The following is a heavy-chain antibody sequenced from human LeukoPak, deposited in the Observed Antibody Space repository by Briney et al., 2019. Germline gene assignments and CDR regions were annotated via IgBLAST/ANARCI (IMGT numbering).Heavy chain of an antibody. D-gene: IGHD3-22*01. V-gene: IGHV3-21*01. CDR2: ISSGSSYI. J-gene: IGHJ4*02. Sequence: PGGSLRLSCAASGFTFSSYSMNWVRQAPGKGLEWVSSISSGSSYIYYADSVKGRFTISRDNAKNSLYLQMNSLRAEDTAVYYCARVGYDSSGYFVFDYWGQGTLVTVSS. CDR3: ARVGYDSSGYFVFDY. CDR1: GFTFSSYS.